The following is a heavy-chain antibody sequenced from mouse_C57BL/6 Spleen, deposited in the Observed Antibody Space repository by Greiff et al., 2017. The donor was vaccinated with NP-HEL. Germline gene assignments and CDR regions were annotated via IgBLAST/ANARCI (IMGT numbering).Heavy chain of an antibody. V-gene: IGHV1-64*01. CDR1: GYTFTSYW. J-gene: IGHJ2*01. CDR3: ARKGIYYDYDGFDY. D-gene: IGHD2-4*01. Sequence: VQLQQPGAELVKPGASVKLYCKASGYTFTSYWMHWVKQRPGQGLEWIGMIHPNSGSTNYNEKFKSKATLTVDKSSSTAYMQLSSLTSEDSAVYYCARKGIYYDYDGFDYWGQGTTLTVSS. CDR2: IHPNSGST.